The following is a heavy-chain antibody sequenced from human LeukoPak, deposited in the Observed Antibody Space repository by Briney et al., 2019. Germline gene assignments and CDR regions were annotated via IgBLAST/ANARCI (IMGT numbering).Heavy chain of an antibody. CDR3: ARGPLVRLPSSFDP. CDR1: GYTFTSYD. D-gene: IGHD3-16*02. CDR2: MNPNNGNT. J-gene: IGHJ5*02. Sequence: GASVKVSCKASGYTFTSYDINWVRQATGQGLEWMGWMNPNNGNTGSAQRFQGRITMTRDTSISTAYMELSSLRSEDTAVYYCARGPLVRLPSSFDPWGQGTLVTVSS. V-gene: IGHV1-8*01.